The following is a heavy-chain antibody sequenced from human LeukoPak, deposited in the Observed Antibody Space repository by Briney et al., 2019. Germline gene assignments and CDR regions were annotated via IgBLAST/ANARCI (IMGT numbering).Heavy chain of an antibody. CDR2: IYYTGNT. D-gene: IGHD3-10*01. Sequence: SETLSLTCAVSGASISSDYWSWIRQPPGKGLEWIGYIYYTGNTNYNPSLKSRITISVDTSKNQFSLKLSSVTAADTAVYYCASRPSNFYGSGSYYNGYFDYWGQGTLVTVSS. CDR3: ASRPSNFYGSGSYYNGYFDY. CDR1: GASISSDY. J-gene: IGHJ4*02. V-gene: IGHV4-59*12.